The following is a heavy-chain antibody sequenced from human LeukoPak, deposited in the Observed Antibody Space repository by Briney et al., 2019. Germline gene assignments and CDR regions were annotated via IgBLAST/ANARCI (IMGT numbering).Heavy chain of an antibody. CDR1: GGSISSGSYY. CDR2: IYTSGST. D-gene: IGHD1-1*01. Sequence: SETLSLTCTVSGGSISSGSYYWSWIRQPAGKGLEWIGRIYTSGSTDYNPSLKSRVTISVDTSKNQFSLKLSSVTAADTAVYYCARDRGTWNDDGFDYWGQGTLVTVSS. J-gene: IGHJ4*02. V-gene: IGHV4-61*02. CDR3: ARDRGTWNDDGFDY.